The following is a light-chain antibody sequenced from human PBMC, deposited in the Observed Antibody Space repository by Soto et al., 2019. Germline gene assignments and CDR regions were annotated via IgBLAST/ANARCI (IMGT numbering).Light chain of an antibody. CDR3: QQYNNWPHLT. CDR1: QSVSSN. CDR2: GAS. Sequence: EIVMTQSPATLSVSPGERATLSCRASQSVSSNLAWYQQNPGQAPRLLIYGASTRATGIPARFSGSGSETEFTLTISSLQSEDFAVYYGQQYNNWPHLTFGGGTKVEIK. V-gene: IGKV3-15*01. J-gene: IGKJ4*01.